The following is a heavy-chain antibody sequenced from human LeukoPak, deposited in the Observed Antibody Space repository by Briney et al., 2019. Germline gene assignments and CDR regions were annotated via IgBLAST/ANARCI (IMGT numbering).Heavy chain of an antibody. CDR2: IYHGGST. V-gene: IGHV4-38-2*01. Sequence: SETLSLTCAVSGYSISSGYYWGWIRQPPGKGLEWIGSIYHGGSTYYNPSLKRRVTISVDTSKNQFSLKLSSVTAADTAVYYCARSRTISGVVINWFDPWGQGTLVTVSS. CDR1: GYSISSGYY. J-gene: IGHJ5*02. D-gene: IGHD3-3*01. CDR3: ARSRTISGVVINWFDP.